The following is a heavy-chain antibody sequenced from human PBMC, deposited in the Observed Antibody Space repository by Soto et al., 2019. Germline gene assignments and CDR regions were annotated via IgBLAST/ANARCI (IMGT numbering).Heavy chain of an antibody. CDR1: GFTFWADG. CDR3: AKDWVGGSNNYQLDY. D-gene: IGHD1-26*01. J-gene: IGHJ4*02. CDR2: ITHHGIRT. V-gene: IGHV3-30*18. Sequence: GGALTLSSAAAGFTFWADGMHWVRQAPGKGRKCVATITHHGIRTHYADTVMGRFTIYRDNFKKVVYLHLSGLRVEDTAIYYCAKDWVGGSNNYQLDYWGQGTAVTVSS.